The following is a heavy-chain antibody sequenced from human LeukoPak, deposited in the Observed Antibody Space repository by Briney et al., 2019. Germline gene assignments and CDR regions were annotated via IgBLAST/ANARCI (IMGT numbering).Heavy chain of an antibody. CDR2: IKQDGSEK. D-gene: IGHD3-10*01. V-gene: IGHV3-7*01. Sequence: GGSLRLSCAASGFTLSSYWMSWVRQAPGKGLEWVANIKQDGSEKYYVDSVKGRFTISRDNAKNSLYLQMNSLRAEDTAVYYCARGGYYGSGNYFDYWGQGTLVTVSS. CDR1: GFTLSSYW. J-gene: IGHJ4*02. CDR3: ARGGYYGSGNYFDY.